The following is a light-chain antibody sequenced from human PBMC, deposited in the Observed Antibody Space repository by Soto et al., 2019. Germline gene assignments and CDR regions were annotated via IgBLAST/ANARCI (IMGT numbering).Light chain of an antibody. Sequence: EIVLTQSPGTLSLSPGERATLSCRATQSVSSNYLAWYQQKPGQAPRLLIYDASSRATGIPDRFSGSGSGTDFTLTISRLEPEDFAVYDCHQYGSSPQNPTFGQGTRLEIK. J-gene: IGKJ5*01. CDR2: DAS. CDR3: HQYGSSPQNPT. V-gene: IGKV3-20*01. CDR1: QSVSSNY.